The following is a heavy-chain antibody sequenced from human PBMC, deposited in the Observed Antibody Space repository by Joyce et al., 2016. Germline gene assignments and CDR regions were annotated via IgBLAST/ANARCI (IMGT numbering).Heavy chain of an antibody. CDR3: GRSPVGATTIY. CDR2: ISDNGGRT. Sequence: EVQLVESGGGLGQPGGSLRLSCSASGFTFSDDARHWVRQAPGKGLEFVSAISDNGGRTYYTDAVKARFTISRDNSKSTLFLQMSSLRANDTAVYYCGRSPVGATTIYWGQGTLVTVSS. V-gene: IGHV3-64D*06. CDR1: GFTFSDDA. D-gene: IGHD1-26*01. J-gene: IGHJ4*02.